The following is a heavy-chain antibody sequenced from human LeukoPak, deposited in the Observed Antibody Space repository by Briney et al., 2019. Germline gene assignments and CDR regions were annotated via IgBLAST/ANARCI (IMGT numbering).Heavy chain of an antibody. D-gene: IGHD3-22*01. CDR3: ARHRDYNGNRGDYGFDY. Sequence: SETLSLTCTVSGGSISSYYWSWIRQPAGKGLEWIGRIYTSGSTNYNPPLKSRVTMALDTSKNQFSLKLTSMTAADTALYYCARHRDYNGNRGDYGFDYWGQGTLVTLSS. CDR1: GGSISSYY. J-gene: IGHJ4*02. CDR2: IYTSGST. V-gene: IGHV4-4*07.